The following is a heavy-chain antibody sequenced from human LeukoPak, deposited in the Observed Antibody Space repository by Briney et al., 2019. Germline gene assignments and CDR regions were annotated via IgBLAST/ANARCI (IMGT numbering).Heavy chain of an antibody. J-gene: IGHJ4*02. CDR2: IYYSGST. D-gene: IGHD5-24*01. V-gene: IGHV4-59*01. CDR1: GGSISSYY. Sequence: SETLSLTCTVSGGSISSYYWSWIRQPPGEGLEWLGYIYYSGSTNYNPSLKSRVTISVDTSKNQFSLKLSSVTAADTAVYYCARKSTDGYNEGLDYWGQGTLVTVSS. CDR3: ARKSTDGYNEGLDY.